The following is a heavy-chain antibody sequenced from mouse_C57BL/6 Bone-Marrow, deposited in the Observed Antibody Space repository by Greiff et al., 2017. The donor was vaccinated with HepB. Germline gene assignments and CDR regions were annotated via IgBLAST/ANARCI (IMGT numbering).Heavy chain of an antibody. CDR3: ARSHYYGSGYWYFDV. CDR1: GYTFTDYY. V-gene: IGHV1-19*01. CDR2: INPYNGGT. Sequence: VQLQQSGPVLVKPGASVKMSCKASGYTFTDYYMNWVKQSHGKSLEWIGVINPYNGGTSYNQKFKGKATLTVDKSSSTAYMELNSLTSEDSAVYYCARSHYYGSGYWYFDVWGTGTTVTVSS. J-gene: IGHJ1*03. D-gene: IGHD1-1*01.